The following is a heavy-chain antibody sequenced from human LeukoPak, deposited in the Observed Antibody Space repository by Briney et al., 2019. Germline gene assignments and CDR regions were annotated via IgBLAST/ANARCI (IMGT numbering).Heavy chain of an antibody. CDR1: GASTSSVDYY. D-gene: IGHD2-2*01. V-gene: IGHV4-30-4*01. CDR2: IYHNGNT. Sequence: TQTLSLTCTVSGASTSSVDYYWTWIRQTPGEGLEWIGFIYHNGNTQYNPSLKSAITISIDTSKNQFSLTLSSVTAADTAVYYCARVRLEKVRAYYGMDVWGQGTTVTVSS. J-gene: IGHJ6*02. CDR3: ARVRLEKVRAYYGMDV.